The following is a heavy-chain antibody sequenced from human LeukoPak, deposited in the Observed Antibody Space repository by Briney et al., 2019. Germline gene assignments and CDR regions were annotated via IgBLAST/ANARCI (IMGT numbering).Heavy chain of an antibody. Sequence: PSETLSLTCAVSGGSLSSSNWWSWVRPPPGKGLEWIGEIYHSGSTNYNPSLKSRVTISVDKSKNQFSLKLSSVTAADTAVYYCATTSDSSGYYYLRYAFDIWGQGTMVTVSS. V-gene: IGHV4-4*02. D-gene: IGHD3-22*01. CDR1: GGSLSSSNW. CDR2: IYHSGST. CDR3: ATTSDSSGYYYLRYAFDI. J-gene: IGHJ3*02.